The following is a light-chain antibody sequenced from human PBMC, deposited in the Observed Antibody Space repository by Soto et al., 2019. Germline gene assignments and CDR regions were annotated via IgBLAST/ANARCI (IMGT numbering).Light chain of an antibody. V-gene: IGKV3-15*01. CDR1: QSVNSN. CDR3: HQYNFWPPLT. Sequence: EIAMTQSPATLSVSPGERDTLSCRASQSVNSNLAWYRQKPGQAPRLLISDASTRATGVPARFSGSGSGTEFTLTISSLQSEDSGIYYCHQYNFWPPLTFGGGTKVEIK. J-gene: IGKJ4*01. CDR2: DAS.